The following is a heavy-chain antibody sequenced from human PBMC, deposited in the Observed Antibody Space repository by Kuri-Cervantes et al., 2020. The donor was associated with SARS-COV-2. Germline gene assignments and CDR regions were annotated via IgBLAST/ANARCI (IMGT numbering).Heavy chain of an antibody. Sequence: GGSLRLSCTASGFIFSNYYMTWIRQAPGKGLEWVSNIGPSGNNKYYADSVKGRFTISRDNAKNSLYLQMHSLKTEDTAVYYCTTLIDYWGQGALVTVSS. V-gene: IGHV3-11*01. CDR1: GFIFSNYY. J-gene: IGHJ4*02. CDR2: IGPSGNNK. CDR3: TTLIDY.